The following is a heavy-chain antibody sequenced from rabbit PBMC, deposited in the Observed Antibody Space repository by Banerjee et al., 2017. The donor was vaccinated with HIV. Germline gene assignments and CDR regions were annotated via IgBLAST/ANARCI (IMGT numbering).Heavy chain of an antibody. D-gene: IGHD4-2*01. J-gene: IGHJ2*01. Sequence: QSLEESGGDLVKPGASLTLTCTASGFSFSSSYYMCWVRQAPGKGLEWIACIYAGSSGSTYYASWAKGRFTISKTSSTTVTLQMTSLTAADTATYFCARRYAGSWGAFDPWGQGTLVTVS. CDR3: ARRYAGSWGAFDP. V-gene: IGHV1S40*01. CDR1: GFSFSSSYY. CDR2: IYAGSSGST.